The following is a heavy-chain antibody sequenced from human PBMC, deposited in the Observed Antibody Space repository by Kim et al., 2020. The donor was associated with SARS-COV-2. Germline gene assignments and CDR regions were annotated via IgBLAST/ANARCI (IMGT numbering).Heavy chain of an antibody. CDR3: ARARYSSGWYPRFDY. J-gene: IGHJ4*02. V-gene: IGHV3-13*01. Sequence: PGSVKGRFTISRDNAKNTLYLKMNSLRAGDTAVYYCARARYSSGWYPRFDYWGQGTLVTVSS. D-gene: IGHD6-19*01.